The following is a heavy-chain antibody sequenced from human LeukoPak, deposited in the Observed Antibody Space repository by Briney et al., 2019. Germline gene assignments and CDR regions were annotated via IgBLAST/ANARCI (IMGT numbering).Heavy chain of an antibody. CDR1: RFIFRSYG. Sequence: HGGSLRLSCAASRFIFRSYGMHWVRQAPGKGLEWVAFIRSDGSTEYYADSVKGRFTISRDNSKNTLYLQMNSLRAEDTAVYYCAKDPGDGYNSFDYWGQGTLVTVSS. V-gene: IGHV3-30*02. CDR2: IRSDGSTE. J-gene: IGHJ4*02. D-gene: IGHD5-24*01. CDR3: AKDPGDGYNSFDY.